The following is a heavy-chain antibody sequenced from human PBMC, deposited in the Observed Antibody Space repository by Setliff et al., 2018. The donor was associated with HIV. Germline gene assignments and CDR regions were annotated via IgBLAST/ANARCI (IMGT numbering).Heavy chain of an antibody. V-gene: IGHV1-2*06. CDR3: ARDPGYKSTWYGVFDI. J-gene: IGHJ3*02. CDR1: GYTFTGYY. CDR2: INPNSGGT. D-gene: IGHD6-13*01. Sequence: GASVKVSCKASGYTFTGYYMHWVRQAPGQGLEWMGRINPNSGGTNYAQKFQGRVTMTRDTSISTAYMELSRLRSDDTAVYYCARDPGYKSTWYGVFDIWGQGTMVTVSS.